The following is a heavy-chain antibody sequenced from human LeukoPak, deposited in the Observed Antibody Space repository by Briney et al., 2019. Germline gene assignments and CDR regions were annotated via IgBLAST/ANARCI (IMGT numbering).Heavy chain of an antibody. CDR2: IIGSGGST. V-gene: IGHV3-23*01. CDR3: AKGGRYAAGSYEAFYI. J-gene: IGHJ3*02. Sequence: GGSLRLSCAASGFTFSSYAMSWVRQAPGKGLELVSSIIGSGGSTFYADSVRGRFTISRDNSKTTLYLQMNSLRAEDTAVYYCAKGGRYAAGSYEAFYIWGQGTMVSVSS. CDR1: GFTFSSYA. D-gene: IGHD3-10*01.